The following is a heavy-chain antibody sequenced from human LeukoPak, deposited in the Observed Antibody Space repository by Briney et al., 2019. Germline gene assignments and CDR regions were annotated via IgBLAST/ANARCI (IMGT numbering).Heavy chain of an antibody. CDR1: GFTFSSYG. CDR3: AKKLVGANNGAFDY. D-gene: IGHD1-26*01. CDR2: IWYDGSNK. Sequence: GGSLRLSCAASGFTFSSYGMHWVRQAPGKGLEWVAVIWYDGSNKYYADSVKGRFTISRDNSKNTLYLQMNSLRAEDTAVYYCAKKLVGANNGAFDYWGQGTLVTVSS. J-gene: IGHJ4*02. V-gene: IGHV3-33*06.